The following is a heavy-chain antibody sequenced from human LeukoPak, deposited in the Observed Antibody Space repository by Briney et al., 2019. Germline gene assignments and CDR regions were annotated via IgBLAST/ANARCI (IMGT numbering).Heavy chain of an antibody. CDR2: VSGSAKNT. V-gene: IGHV3-23*01. Sequence: PGGSLRLSCTASGFSFDNYAMNWVRQAPGQGLEWVSAVSGSAKNTYYADSVKGRSTTSRDNSNNTVYLQMKSLRAEDTAVYYCAKSHRGGLRFMVGFFYMDVWGSGTTVAVSS. CDR1: GFSFDNYA. D-gene: IGHD3-3*01. CDR3: AKSHRGGLRFMVGFFYMDV. J-gene: IGHJ6*03.